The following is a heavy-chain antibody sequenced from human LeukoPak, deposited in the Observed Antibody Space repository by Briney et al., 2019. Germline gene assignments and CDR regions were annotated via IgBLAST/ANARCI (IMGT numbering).Heavy chain of an antibody. J-gene: IGHJ4*02. D-gene: IGHD6-19*01. V-gene: IGHV3-23*01. Sequence: GGSLRLSCAASGFTFSSYAMSWVRQAPGKGLEWVSVISGSGGSTFYADSVKSRFTISRDNSKNTLYLQMNSLRAEDTAVYYCVKGLSGSSGWYYFDYWGQGTLVTVSS. CDR1: GFTFSSYA. CDR3: VKGLSGSSGWYYFDY. CDR2: ISGSGGST.